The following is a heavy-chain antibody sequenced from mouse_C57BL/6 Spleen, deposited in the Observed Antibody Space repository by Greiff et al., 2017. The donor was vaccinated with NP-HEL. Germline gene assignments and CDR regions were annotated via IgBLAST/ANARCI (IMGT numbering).Heavy chain of an antibody. CDR1: GFTFSSYA. CDR2: ISDGGSYT. Sequence: EVKLVESGGGLVKPGGSLKLSCAASGFTFSSYAMSWVRQTPEKRLEWVATISDGGSYTYYPDNVKGRFTISRDNAKNNLYLQMGHLKSEDTAMYYCARGGWGYWGQGTSVTVSS. J-gene: IGHJ4*01. V-gene: IGHV5-4*03. CDR3: ARGGWGY. D-gene: IGHD2-3*01.